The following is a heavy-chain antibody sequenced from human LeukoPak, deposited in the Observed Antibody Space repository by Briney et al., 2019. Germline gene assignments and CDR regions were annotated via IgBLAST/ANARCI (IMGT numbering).Heavy chain of an antibody. J-gene: IGHJ4*02. CDR2: IYYSGST. D-gene: IGHD6-19*01. CDR3: ARARYSSGWPFDY. V-gene: IGHV4-39*07. CDR1: GGSISSSSYY. Sequence: SETLSLTCTVSGGSISSSSYYWGWIRQPPGKGLEWIGSIYYSGSTYYNPSLKSRVTISVDTSKNQFSLKLSSVTAADTAVYYCARARYSSGWPFDYWGQGTLVTVSS.